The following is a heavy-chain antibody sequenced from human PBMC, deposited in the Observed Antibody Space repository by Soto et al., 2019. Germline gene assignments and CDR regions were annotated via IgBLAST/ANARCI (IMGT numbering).Heavy chain of an antibody. J-gene: IGHJ3*02. CDR1: GFTFSSYG. D-gene: IGHD2-2*01. V-gene: IGHV3-33*01. CDR3: ARVVGYCSSTSCRSDAFDI. CDR2: IWYDGSNK. Sequence: GGSLRLSCAASGFTFSSYGMHWVRQAPGKGLEWVAVIWYDGSNKYYADSVKGRFTISRDNSKNTLYLQMNSLRAEDTAVYYCARVVGYCSSTSCRSDAFDIWGQGTMVTVSS.